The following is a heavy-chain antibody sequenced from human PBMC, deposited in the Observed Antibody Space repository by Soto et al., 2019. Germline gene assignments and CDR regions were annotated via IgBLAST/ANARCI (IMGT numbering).Heavy chain of an antibody. CDR3: AKGAPHPPAVYRVAY. V-gene: IGHV3-23*01. J-gene: IGHJ4*02. CDR1: GFTFSRYA. CDR2: ISGSGGST. Sequence: PGGSLRLSCAASGFTFSRYAMSWVRQAPGKGVEWVSAISGSGGSTYYADSVKGRFTISRDNSKNTLYLQMNSLRAEDTAVYYCAKGAPHPPAVYRVAYWGQGTLVTVSS.